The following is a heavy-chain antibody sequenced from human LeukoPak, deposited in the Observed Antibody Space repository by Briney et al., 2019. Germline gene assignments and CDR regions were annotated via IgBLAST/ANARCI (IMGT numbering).Heavy chain of an antibody. CDR1: GFTFSSYS. D-gene: IGHD3-22*01. Sequence: GGSLRLSCATSGFTFSSYSMNWVRQAPGKGLEWVSCISSSSSYIYYTDSVKGRFTISRDNAKNSLTLQMNSLRAEDTAVYYCARDLKYYDSSGFDYWGQGALVTVSS. CDR2: ISSSSSYI. CDR3: ARDLKYYDSSGFDY. V-gene: IGHV3-21*01. J-gene: IGHJ4*02.